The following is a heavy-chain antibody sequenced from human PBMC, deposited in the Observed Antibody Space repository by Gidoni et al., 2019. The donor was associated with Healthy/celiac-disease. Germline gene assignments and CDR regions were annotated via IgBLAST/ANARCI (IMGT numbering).Heavy chain of an antibody. Sequence: KGLEWVAVISYDGSNKYYADSVKGRFTISRDNSKNTLYLQMNSLRAEDTAVYYCAREAALGYCSGGSCRLAPRRVYGMDVWGQGTTVTVSS. J-gene: IGHJ6*02. CDR2: ISYDGSNK. D-gene: IGHD2-15*01. CDR3: AREAALGYCSGGSCRLAPRRVYGMDV. V-gene: IGHV3-30-3*01.